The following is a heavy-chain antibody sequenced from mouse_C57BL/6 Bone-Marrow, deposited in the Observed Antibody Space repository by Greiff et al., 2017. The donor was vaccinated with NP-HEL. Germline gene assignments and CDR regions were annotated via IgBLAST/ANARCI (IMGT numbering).Heavy chain of an antibody. CDR3: ARDGYPWFAY. D-gene: IGHD2-3*01. J-gene: IGHJ3*01. Sequence: QVQLQQPGAELVKPGASVKLSCKASGYTFTSYWMHWVKQRPGRGLEWMGRIDPNSGGTKYNEKFKSKATLTVDKPSSTAYMQLSSLTSEDSAVYYCARDGYPWFAYWGQGTLVTVSA. CDR1: GYTFTSYW. V-gene: IGHV1-72*01. CDR2: IDPNSGGT.